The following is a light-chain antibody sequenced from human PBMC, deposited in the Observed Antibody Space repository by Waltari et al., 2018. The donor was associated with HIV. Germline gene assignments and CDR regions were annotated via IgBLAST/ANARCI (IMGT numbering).Light chain of an antibody. Sequence: AIRLTQSPSSFSASTGDRVNITCRASHDISSYIAWYQHKPGKAPKVLLHDASTQQSGVPSRFIGSVSGTDFTLTISCLQSEDFATYYCQHDYTYPMIFGPGTKVDIK. V-gene: IGKV1-8*01. CDR2: DAS. CDR3: QHDYTYPMI. J-gene: IGKJ3*01. CDR1: HDISSY.